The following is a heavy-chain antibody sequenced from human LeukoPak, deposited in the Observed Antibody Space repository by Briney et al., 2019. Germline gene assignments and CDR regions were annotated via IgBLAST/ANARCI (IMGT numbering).Heavy chain of an antibody. J-gene: IGHJ4*02. D-gene: IGHD2-2*01. CDR1: GFTFSSYG. CDR2: ISYDGSNK. V-gene: IGHV3-30*03. CDR3: ATDYCSSTSCPNY. Sequence: GGSLRLSCAASGFTFSSYGMHWVRQAPGKGLEWVAVISYDGSNKYYADSVKGRFTISRDNSKNTLYLQMNSLRAEDTAVYYCATDYCSSTSCPNYWGQGTLVTVSS.